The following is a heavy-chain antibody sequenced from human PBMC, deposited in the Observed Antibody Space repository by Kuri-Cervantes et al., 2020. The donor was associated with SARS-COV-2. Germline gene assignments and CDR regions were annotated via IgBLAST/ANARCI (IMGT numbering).Heavy chain of an antibody. V-gene: IGHV1-8*02. CDR3: ARQTVDYYYYYMDV. Sequence: ASVKVSCKASGYTFTSYDINWVRQATGQGLEWMGWMNPNSGNTGYAQKFQGRVTMTRNTSISTAYMELSSLRSEDTAVYYCARQTVDYYYYYMDVWGKGTTVTVSS. D-gene: IGHD4-11*01. J-gene: IGHJ6*03. CDR1: GYTFTSYD. CDR2: MNPNSGNT.